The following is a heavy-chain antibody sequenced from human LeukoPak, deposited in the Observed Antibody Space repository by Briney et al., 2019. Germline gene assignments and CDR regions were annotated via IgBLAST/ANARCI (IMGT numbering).Heavy chain of an antibody. Sequence: GSLRLSCATSRFTFEKYDMHWVRQAPGKGLQWVALIRSDERNKYYADSVKGRFTISRDNSKNTLHLQMNSLSGDDTALYYCAKGYYYDGSVYSDGWGQGTLVTVSS. J-gene: IGHJ4*02. V-gene: IGHV3-30*02. CDR2: IRSDERNK. D-gene: IGHD3-22*01. CDR1: RFTFEKYD. CDR3: AKGYYYDGSVYSDG.